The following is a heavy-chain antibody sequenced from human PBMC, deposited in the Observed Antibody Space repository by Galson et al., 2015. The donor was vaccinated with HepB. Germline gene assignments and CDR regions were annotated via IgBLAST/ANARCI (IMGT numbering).Heavy chain of an antibody. CDR1: GGTFSSYA. Sequence: SVKVSCKASGGTFSSYAISWVRQAPGQGLEWMGGIIPIFGTASYAQKFQGRVTITADESTSTAYMELSSLRSEDTAVYYCARDCSSTSCHPHPTRSFDYWGQGTLVTVSS. D-gene: IGHD2-2*01. CDR2: IIPIFGTA. V-gene: IGHV1-69*13. CDR3: ARDCSSTSCHPHPTRSFDY. J-gene: IGHJ4*02.